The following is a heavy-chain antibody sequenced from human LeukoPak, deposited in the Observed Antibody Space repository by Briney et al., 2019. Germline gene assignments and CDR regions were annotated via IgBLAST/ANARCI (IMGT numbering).Heavy chain of an antibody. CDR1: GGSISSYY. V-gene: IGHV4-59*01. J-gene: IGHJ5*02. Sequence: SETLSLTCTVSGGSISSYYWSWIRRPPGKGLEWIGYIHYSGSTSYNPSLKSRVTISVDTSKNQISLKVRSATAADTAVYYCARTTEDCSSTSCYQYWFDPWGQGTLVTVSS. CDR2: IHYSGST. D-gene: IGHD2-2*01. CDR3: ARTTEDCSSTSCYQYWFDP.